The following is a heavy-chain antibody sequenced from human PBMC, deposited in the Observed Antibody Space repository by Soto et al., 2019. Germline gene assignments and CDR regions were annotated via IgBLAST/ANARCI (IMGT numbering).Heavy chain of an antibody. CDR1: GGSISSYY. J-gene: IGHJ6*03. D-gene: IGHD2-2*01. Sequence: SATLSLTCTVAGGSISSYYWSWIRQPPGKGLEWIGYIYYSGSTNYNPSLKSRVTISVDTSKNQFSLKLSSVTAADTAVYYCARVPRLVVPGYYYYYYYMDVWGKGTTVTVS. CDR3: ARVPRLVVPGYYYYYYYMDV. CDR2: IYYSGST. V-gene: IGHV4-59*01.